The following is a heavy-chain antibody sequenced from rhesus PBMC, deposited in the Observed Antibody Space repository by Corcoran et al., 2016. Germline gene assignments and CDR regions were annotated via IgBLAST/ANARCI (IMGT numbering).Heavy chain of an antibody. CDR2: INPYNGNT. J-gene: IGHJ5-1*01. V-gene: IGHV1S2*01. Sequence: QVQLVQSGAEVKKPGSSVKVSCNASGYTFTDYYMHWVRQAPRQGIEWMGWINPYNGNTKYAQKFQGRVIMTRDTSTITAYMELSSLRSEDTAVYYCARLMEVADVWGPGVLVTVSS. D-gene: IGHD2-33*01. CDR1: GYTFTDYY. CDR3: ARLMEVADV.